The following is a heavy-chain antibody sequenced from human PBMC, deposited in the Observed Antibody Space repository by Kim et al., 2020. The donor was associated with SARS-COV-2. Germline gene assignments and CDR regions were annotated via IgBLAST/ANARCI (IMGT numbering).Heavy chain of an antibody. J-gene: IGHJ6*02. CDR2: ISAYNGNT. CDR1: GYTFTSYG. CDR3: ARPAVARGYYYYGMDV. Sequence: ASVKVSCKASGYTFTSYGISWVRQAPGQGLEWMGWISAYNGNTNYAQKLQGRVTMTTDTSTSTAYMELRSLRSDDTAVYYCARPAVARGYYYYGMDVWGQGTTVTVSS. V-gene: IGHV1-18*01. D-gene: IGHD2-15*01.